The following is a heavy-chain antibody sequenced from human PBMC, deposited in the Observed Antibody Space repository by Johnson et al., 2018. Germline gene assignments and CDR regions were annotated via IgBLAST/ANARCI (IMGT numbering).Heavy chain of an antibody. J-gene: IGHJ4*02. CDR2: ISSSSGTI. CDR1: GFTFSSYS. CDR3: ARGGSGSGWYLGYFNY. Sequence: VQLVESGGGLVQPGGSLRLSCAASGFTFSSYSMNWVRQAPGKGLEWVSYISSSSGTIYYADSVKGRFTISRDNAKNSLYMQRNSLRDEDTAVYYCARGGSGSGWYLGYFNYWGQGALVTVSS. D-gene: IGHD6-19*01. V-gene: IGHV3-48*02.